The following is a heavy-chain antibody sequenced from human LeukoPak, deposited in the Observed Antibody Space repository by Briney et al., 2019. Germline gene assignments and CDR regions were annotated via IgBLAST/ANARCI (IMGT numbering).Heavy chain of an antibody. J-gene: IGHJ4*02. D-gene: IGHD2-15*01. CDR2: ISYDGSNK. CDR3: ARDYCSGGSCYYFDY. Sequence: GGSLRLSCAASGFTFSSYAMHWVRQAPGKGLEWVAVISYDGSNKHYADSVKGRFTISRDNSKNTLYLQMNSLRAEDTAVYYCARDYCSGGSCYYFDYWGQGTLVTVSS. V-gene: IGHV3-30*04. CDR1: GFTFSSYA.